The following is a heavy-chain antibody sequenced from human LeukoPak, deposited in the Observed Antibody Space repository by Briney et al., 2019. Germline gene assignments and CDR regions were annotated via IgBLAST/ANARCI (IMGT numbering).Heavy chain of an antibody. D-gene: IGHD4-23*01. CDR1: AGSISSSNW. Sequence: SETLSLTCAVSAGSISSSNWWTWVRQPPGKGLEWIGEIYHNGSTNYNPSLKSRVTVSVDKSKNQFSLNLSSVTAADTAVYYCARRTSVVLWYFDLWGRGTLVTVSS. CDR3: ARRTSVVLWYFDL. V-gene: IGHV4-4*02. J-gene: IGHJ2*01. CDR2: IYHNGST.